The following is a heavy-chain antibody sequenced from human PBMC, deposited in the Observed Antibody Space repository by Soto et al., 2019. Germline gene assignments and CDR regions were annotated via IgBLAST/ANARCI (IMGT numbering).Heavy chain of an antibody. CDR1: GYTFTSYG. Sequence: ASVKVSCKASGYTFTSYGISWVRQAPGQGLEWMGWISAYNGNTNYAQKLQGRVTMTTDTSTSTAYMELRSLRSDDTAVYYCARRVASRPLYYYYYMDVWGKGSTVTVAS. D-gene: IGHD6-6*01. CDR2: ISAYNGNT. V-gene: IGHV1-18*01. CDR3: ARRVASRPLYYYYYMDV. J-gene: IGHJ6*03.